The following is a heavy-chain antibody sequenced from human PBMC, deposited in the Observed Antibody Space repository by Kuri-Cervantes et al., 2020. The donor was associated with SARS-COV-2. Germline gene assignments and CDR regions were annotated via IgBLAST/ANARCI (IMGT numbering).Heavy chain of an antibody. J-gene: IGHJ3*02. D-gene: IGHD2-2*01. CDR1: GFTVSSNY. CDR2: IYSGGST. Sequence: GESLKISCAASGFTVSSNYMSWVRQAPGKGLEWVSVIYSGGSTYYADSVKGRFTISRDNSKNTLYLQMNSLRAEDTAVYYCAKDLRSRYCSSTSCYAFDIWGQGTMVTVSS. V-gene: IGHV3-53*01. CDR3: AKDLRSRYCSSTSCYAFDI.